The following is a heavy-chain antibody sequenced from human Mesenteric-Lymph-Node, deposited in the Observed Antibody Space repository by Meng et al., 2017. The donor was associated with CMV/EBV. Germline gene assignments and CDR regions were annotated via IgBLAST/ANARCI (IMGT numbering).Heavy chain of an antibody. J-gene: IGHJ3*02. CDR1: GASIKTYY. D-gene: IGHD3-22*01. CDR2: FYYSGSN. CDR3: ARVPYYYDSSDHTHI. Sequence: SETLSLTCTVSGASIKTYYWTWIRQPPGKRLEWIGYFYYSGSNNYNPSLNSRVTISLDTSRNQISLNLRSVTAADTAVYYCARVPYYYDSSDHTHIWGQGTMVTVSS. V-gene: IGHV4-59*08.